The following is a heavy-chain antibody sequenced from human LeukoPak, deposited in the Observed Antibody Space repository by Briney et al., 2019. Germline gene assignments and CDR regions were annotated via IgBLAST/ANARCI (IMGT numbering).Heavy chain of an antibody. CDR3: ASLDWSHPLGY. D-gene: IGHD3/OR15-3a*01. J-gene: IGHJ4*02. CDR2: LYSSGST. CDR1: GGSITSSSYH. Sequence: SETLSLTCSVSGGSITSSSYHWGWVRQPPGKGLECIGSLYSSGSTYYNPSLKSRVTISVDTSKNQFSLKLSSVTAADTAVYYCASLDWSHPLGYWGQGTLVTVSS. V-gene: IGHV4-39*01.